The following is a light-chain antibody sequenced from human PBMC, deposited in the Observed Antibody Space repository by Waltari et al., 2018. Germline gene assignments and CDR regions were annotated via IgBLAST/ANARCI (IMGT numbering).Light chain of an antibody. J-gene: IGLJ3*02. CDR1: SSYVGNYNL. CDR2: DDN. CDR3: GSYAGSYTWV. V-gene: IGLV2-23*01. Sequence: QSALTPPASVSGSPGQSITISCTGTSSYVGNYNLVSWYQQYPGKAPKVMIYDDNRRPSGVSDRFSGSKSGNTASLTISGVQAEDEADYYCGSYAGSYTWVFGGGTKLTVL.